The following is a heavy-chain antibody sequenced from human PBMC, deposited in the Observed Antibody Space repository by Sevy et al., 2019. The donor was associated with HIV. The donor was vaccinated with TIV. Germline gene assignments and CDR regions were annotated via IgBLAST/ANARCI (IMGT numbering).Heavy chain of an antibody. CDR2: IKQDGSEK. Sequence: GGSLRLSCAASGFSFTWYWMSWVRQTPEKGLEWVANIKQDGSEKNYVDSVKGRFTISRDNAKNSLYLQMNSLRAEDTAVYYCARDLRLDYWGQGTLVTVSS. CDR1: GFSFTWYW. CDR3: ARDLRLDY. J-gene: IGHJ4*02. V-gene: IGHV3-7*01.